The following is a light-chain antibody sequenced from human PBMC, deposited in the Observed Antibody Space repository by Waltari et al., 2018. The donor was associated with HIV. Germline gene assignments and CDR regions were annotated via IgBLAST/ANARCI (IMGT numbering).Light chain of an antibody. J-gene: IGLJ2*01. CDR3: NSYTSSSHVI. CDR1: SSDVGGYNY. CDR2: DDS. V-gene: IGLV2-14*01. Sequence: QSALTQPASVSGSPGQSITISCTGTSSDVGGYNYVSWYQHHPGQAPKLMIFDDSNRPSGVSNRFSGSKSGNTASLTISGLQAEDEADYYCNSYTSSSHVIFGGGTKLTVL.